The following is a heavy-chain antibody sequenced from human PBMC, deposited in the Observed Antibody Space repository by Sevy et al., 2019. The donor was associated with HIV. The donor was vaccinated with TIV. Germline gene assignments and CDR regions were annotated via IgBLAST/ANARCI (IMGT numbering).Heavy chain of an antibody. D-gene: IGHD6-19*01. J-gene: IGHJ2*01. CDR1: GGSISSSSYY. Sequence: SETLSLTCNVSGGSISSSSYYWGWIRQPPGKGLEWIGSFYSTGSTSYNPSLRSRVTVSADTSKNQFSLKLDSVSAADTAVLYCATPRASGWYEGTGGYFDLWGRGTLVTVSS. CDR3: ATPRASGWYEGTGGYFDL. V-gene: IGHV4-39*01. CDR2: FYSTGST.